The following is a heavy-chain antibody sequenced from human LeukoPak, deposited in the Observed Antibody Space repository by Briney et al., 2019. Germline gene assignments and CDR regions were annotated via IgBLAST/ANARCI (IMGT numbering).Heavy chain of an antibody. CDR2: INWNGGST. Sequence: GGSLRLSCAASGFTFDDYGMSWVRQAPGKGLEWVSGINWNGGSTGYADSVKGRFTISRDNAKNSLYLQMNSLRAEDTALYYCARGSIVARPVYFDYWGQGTLVTVSS. V-gene: IGHV3-20*04. D-gene: IGHD6-6*01. CDR1: GFTFDDYG. CDR3: ARGSIVARPVYFDY. J-gene: IGHJ4*02.